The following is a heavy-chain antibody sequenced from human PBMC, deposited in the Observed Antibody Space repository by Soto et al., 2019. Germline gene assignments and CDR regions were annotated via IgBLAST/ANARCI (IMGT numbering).Heavy chain of an antibody. Sequence: VGSLRLSCAASGFTFSSYAMHWVRQAPGKGLEWVAVISYDGSNKYYADSVKGRFTISRDNSKNTLYLQMNRLRAEDTAVYYCAREVGTRSSYYYYYGMDVWGQGTTVTVSS. D-gene: IGHD6-6*01. J-gene: IGHJ6*02. CDR3: AREVGTRSSYYYYYGMDV. CDR2: ISYDGSNK. CDR1: GFTFSSYA. V-gene: IGHV3-30-3*01.